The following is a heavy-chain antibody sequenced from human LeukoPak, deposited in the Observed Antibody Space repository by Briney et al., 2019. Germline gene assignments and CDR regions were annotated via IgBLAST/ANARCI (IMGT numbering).Heavy chain of an antibody. CDR1: GYTFTSYY. V-gene: IGHV1-46*01. Sequence: ASVKVSCKASGYTFTSYYMHWVRQAPGQGLEWMGIINPSGGSTSYAQKFQGRVTMTRDTSTSTVYMELSSLGSEDTAVYYCARISTTVTTIDYWGQGTLVTVSS. J-gene: IGHJ4*02. CDR3: ARISTTVTTIDY. CDR2: INPSGGST. D-gene: IGHD4-17*01.